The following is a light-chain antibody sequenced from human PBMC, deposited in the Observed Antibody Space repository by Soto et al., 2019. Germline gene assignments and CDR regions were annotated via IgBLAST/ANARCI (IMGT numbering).Light chain of an antibody. CDR3: CSYAGSPRYV. CDR2: DVS. V-gene: IGLV2-11*01. Sequence: QSVLTQPRSVSGSPGQSVTISCTGTSSDVGTYNYVSWYQQHPGKAPKVMIYDVSERPSGVPDRFSGSKSDNTASLTISGLQAEDEADYYCCSYAGSPRYVLGTGTKVTVL. J-gene: IGLJ1*01. CDR1: SSDVGTYNY.